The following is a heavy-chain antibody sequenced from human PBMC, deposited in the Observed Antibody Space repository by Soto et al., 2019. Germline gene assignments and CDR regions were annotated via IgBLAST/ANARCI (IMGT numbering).Heavy chain of an antibody. D-gene: IGHD3-3*01. CDR3: ARNYDFWSGYFY. J-gene: IGHJ4*02. Sequence: GGSLRLSCAASGFTFSSYEMNRVRQAPGKGLEWVSYISSSGSTIYYADSVKGRFTISRDNAKNSLYLQMNSLRAEDTAVYYCARNYDFWSGYFYWGQGTLVTVSS. CDR1: GFTFSSYE. CDR2: ISSSGSTI. V-gene: IGHV3-48*03.